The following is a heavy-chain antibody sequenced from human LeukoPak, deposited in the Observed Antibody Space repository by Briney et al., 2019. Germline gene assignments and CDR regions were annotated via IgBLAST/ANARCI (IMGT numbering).Heavy chain of an antibody. CDR3: ARNWGFDWLFQH. J-gene: IGHJ1*01. V-gene: IGHV1-69*05. CDR1: GGTFSSYA. CDR2: IIPIFGTA. D-gene: IGHD3-9*01. Sequence: ASVKVSCKASGGTFSSYAISWVRQAPGQGLEWMGGIIPIFGTANYAQKFQGRVTITTDESTSTAYMELRSLRSDDTAVYCCARNWGFDWLFQHWGQGTLVTVSS.